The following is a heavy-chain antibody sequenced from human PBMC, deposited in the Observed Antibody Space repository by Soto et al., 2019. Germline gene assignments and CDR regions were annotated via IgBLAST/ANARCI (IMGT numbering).Heavy chain of an antibody. Sequence: HPGGSLRLSCAASGFTFSSYGMHWVRQAPGKGLEWVAVIWYDGSNKYYADSVKGRFTISRDNSKNTLYLQMNSLRAEDTAVYYCARSTMVRGVIVFDYWGQGTLVTVSS. J-gene: IGHJ4*02. CDR2: IWYDGSNK. CDR3: ARSTMVRGVIVFDY. CDR1: GFTFSSYG. D-gene: IGHD3-10*01. V-gene: IGHV3-33*01.